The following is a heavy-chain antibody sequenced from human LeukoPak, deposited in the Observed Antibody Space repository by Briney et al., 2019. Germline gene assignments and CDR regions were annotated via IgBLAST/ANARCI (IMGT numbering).Heavy chain of an antibody. D-gene: IGHD3-10*01. CDR2: INTDGSIT. Sequence: GGSLRLSCAASGFTFSDYWIHWVRQAPGKGLVWVSRINTDGSITNYADSVKGRFSISRDNAKNTLYLQMSGLRAEDTAVYYCARDRGPRTGFMVREAYDYWGQGTLVTVSS. J-gene: IGHJ4*02. CDR3: ARDRGPRTGFMVREAYDY. CDR1: GFTFSDYW. V-gene: IGHV3-74*01.